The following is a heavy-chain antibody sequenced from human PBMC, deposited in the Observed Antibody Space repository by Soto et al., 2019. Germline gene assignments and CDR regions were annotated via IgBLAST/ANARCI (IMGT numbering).Heavy chain of an antibody. V-gene: IGHV1-8*01. J-gene: IGHJ5*02. CDR3: ALYGDRGSMGDT. CDR1: GYSFTGYD. Sequence: VQLVQSGAEVKKPGASVKVSCKASGYSFTGYDINWVRQATGQGLEWMGWMDPKSGDTGYAQKFQGRLTMTRDPSTSTAFMALTSLRSEDTAVYFCALYGDRGSMGDTWCQGTLVAVSS. D-gene: IGHD4-17*01. CDR2: MDPKSGDT.